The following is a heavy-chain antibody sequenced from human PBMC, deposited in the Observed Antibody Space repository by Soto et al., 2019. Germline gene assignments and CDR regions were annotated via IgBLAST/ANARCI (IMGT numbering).Heavy chain of an antibody. CDR1: GFTFSSYA. J-gene: IGHJ6*02. CDR2: ISGSGGST. CDR3: AKDRKVSGYYYYGMDV. Sequence: GGSLRLSCAASGFTFSSYAMSWVRQAPGKGLEWVSAISGSGGSTYYADSVKGRFTISRDNSNNTLYLQMNSLRAEDTAVYYCAKDRKVSGYYYYGMDVWGQGTTVTVSS. V-gene: IGHV3-23*01.